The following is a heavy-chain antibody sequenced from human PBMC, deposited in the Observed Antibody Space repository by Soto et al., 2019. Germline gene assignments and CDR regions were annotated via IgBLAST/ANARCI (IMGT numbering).Heavy chain of an antibody. CDR3: ARGASNLYGGNSGSWFDP. CDR1: GYTFTSYG. J-gene: IGHJ5*02. V-gene: IGHV1-18*01. CDR2: ISAYNGNT. Sequence: QVQLVQSGAEVKKPGASVKVSCKASGYTFTSYGISWVRQAPGQGLEWMGWISAYNGNTNYAQKLQGRVTMTTDTXTXTXXMELRSLRSDDTAVYYCARGASNLYGGNSGSWFDPWGQGTLVTVSS. D-gene: IGHD2-21*02.